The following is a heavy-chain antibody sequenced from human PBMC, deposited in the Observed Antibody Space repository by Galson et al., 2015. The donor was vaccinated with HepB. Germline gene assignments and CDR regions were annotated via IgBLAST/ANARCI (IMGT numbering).Heavy chain of an antibody. D-gene: IGHD2-2*01. CDR1: GGSISSSSYY. V-gene: IGHV4-39*01. CDR2: IYYSGST. Sequence: ETLSLTCTVSGGSISSSSYYWGWIRQPPGKGLEWIGSIYYSGSTYYNPSLKSRVTISVDTSKNQFSLKLSSVTAADTAVYYCARHRGQLPGYYYYGMDVWGQGTTVTVSS. J-gene: IGHJ6*02. CDR3: ARHRGQLPGYYYYGMDV.